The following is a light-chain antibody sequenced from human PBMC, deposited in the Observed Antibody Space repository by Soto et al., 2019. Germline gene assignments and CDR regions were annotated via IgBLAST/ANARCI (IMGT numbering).Light chain of an antibody. CDR2: NTN. CDR1: TGAVTSGHY. CDR3: LVSYSGAYVV. V-gene: IGLV7-46*01. Sequence: QAVVTQETSLTVSPGGTVTLTCGSSTGAVTSGHYPYWFQQKPGQAPRTLIYNTNNKHSWTPARFSGSLLGGKAALTLSGAQPEDEAEYYCLVSYSGAYVVIGGGTKLTVL. J-gene: IGLJ2*01.